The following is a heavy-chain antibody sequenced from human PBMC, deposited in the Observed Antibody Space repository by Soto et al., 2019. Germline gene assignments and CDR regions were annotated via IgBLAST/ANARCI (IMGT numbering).Heavy chain of an antibody. V-gene: IGHV3-21*01. CDR2: ISPTSSYI. J-gene: IGHJ5*02. CDR3: AIESPPAAPYSSAWTGWFDP. D-gene: IGHD6-19*01. CDR1: GFSFSSYP. Sequence: EVQLVESGGGLVKPGGSLRLSCAASGFSFSSYPMNWVRQAPGKGLDWVSAISPTSSYIYYADSVKGRVTISRDNAKNSLYLQLNRLRAEDTAVYYCAIESPPAAPYSSAWTGWFDPWGQGTLVTVSS.